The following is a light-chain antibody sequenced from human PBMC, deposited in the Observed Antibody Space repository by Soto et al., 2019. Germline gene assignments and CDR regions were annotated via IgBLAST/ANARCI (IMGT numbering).Light chain of an antibody. J-gene: IGLJ3*02. Sequence: QSALTQPRSVSGSPGQPVTISCTGTSSDVGGYNYVSWYQQHPGKAPKLMIYDVNKQPSGVPDRFSGSKSGNTASLTISGLQAEDEADYYCCSYAGSYTWVFGGGTKLTVL. CDR3: CSYAGSYTWV. CDR2: DVN. V-gene: IGLV2-11*01. CDR1: SSDVGGYNY.